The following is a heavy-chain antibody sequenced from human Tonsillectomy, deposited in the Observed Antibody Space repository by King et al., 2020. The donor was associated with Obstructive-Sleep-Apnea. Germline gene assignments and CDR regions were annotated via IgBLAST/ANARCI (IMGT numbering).Heavy chain of an antibody. Sequence: VQLQESGPGLVKPSQTLSLTCTVSGGSISSGGFYWSWIRQHPGKGLEWIGCIYYTGTTYYNPSLNSRITIPVDTYKNQFSLKLNSMTAADTAVYYCARDTRDSNAYSQGFDYWGQGTLVTVSS. J-gene: IGHJ4*02. CDR2: IYYTGTT. V-gene: IGHV4-31*03. CDR1: GGSISSGGFY. D-gene: IGHD3-22*01. CDR3: ARDTRDSNAYSQGFDY.